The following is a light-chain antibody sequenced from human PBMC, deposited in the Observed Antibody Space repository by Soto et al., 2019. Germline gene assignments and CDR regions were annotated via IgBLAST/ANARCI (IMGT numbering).Light chain of an antibody. CDR1: SSNIGAGYD. V-gene: IGLV1-40*01. CDR3: QSYDSSLSGYV. CDR2: GNS. J-gene: IGLJ1*01. Sequence: VLTQPPSVSGAPGQRVTISCTGSSSNIGAGYDVHWYQQLPGTAPKLLIYGNSNRPSGVPDRFSGSKSGTSASLVITGLQAEDEADYYCQSYDSSLSGYVFGTGTKVTVL.